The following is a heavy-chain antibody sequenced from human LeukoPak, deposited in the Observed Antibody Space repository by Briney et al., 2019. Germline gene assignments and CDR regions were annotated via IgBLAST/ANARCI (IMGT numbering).Heavy chain of an antibody. V-gene: IGHV3-21*01. CDR1: GFTFSSYS. CDR3: ARGPPGEAFDI. J-gene: IGHJ3*02. Sequence: GGSLRLSCAASGFTFSSYSMNWVRQAPGKGLEWVSCISTSSSYIYYADSVKGRFTTSRDNAKNSLYLQMNSLRAEDTAVYYCARGPPGEAFDIWGQGTMVTVSS. D-gene: IGHD7-27*01. CDR2: ISTSSSYI.